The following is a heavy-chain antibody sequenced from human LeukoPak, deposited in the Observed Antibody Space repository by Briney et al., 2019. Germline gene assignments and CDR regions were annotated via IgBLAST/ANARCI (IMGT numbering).Heavy chain of an antibody. CDR1: GGSISSYY. CDR3: ARVLEGYSYGFYYYMDV. D-gene: IGHD5-18*01. V-gene: IGHV4-59*01. J-gene: IGHJ6*03. Sequence: PSETLSLTCTVSGGSISSYYWSWIRQPPGKGLEWIGYIYYSGSTNYNPSLKSRVTISVDTSKNQFSLKLSSVTAADTAVYYCARVLEGYSYGFYYYMDVWGKGTTVTVSS. CDR2: IYYSGST.